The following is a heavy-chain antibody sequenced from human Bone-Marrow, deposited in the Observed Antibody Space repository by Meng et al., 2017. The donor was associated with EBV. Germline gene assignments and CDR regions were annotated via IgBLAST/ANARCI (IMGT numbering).Heavy chain of an antibody. CDR3: SRDLAGSDDY. D-gene: IGHD1-14*01. CDR1: GFTFSSYA. V-gene: IGHV3-23*04. CDR2: ISGSGGST. J-gene: IGHJ4*02. Sequence: EVQLVESGGGLVQPGGSLRLSCAASGFTFSSYAMRWVRQAPGKGLEWVSAISGSGGSTYYADSVKGRFTISRDNCKTTLYLQMNSLRAEDTAVYYCSRDLAGSDDYWGQGTLVTVSS.